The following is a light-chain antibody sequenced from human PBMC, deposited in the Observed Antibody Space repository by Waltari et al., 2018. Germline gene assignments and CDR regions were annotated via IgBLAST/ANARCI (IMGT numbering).Light chain of an antibody. V-gene: IGKV1-8*01. CDR3: QQYDTYPWT. CDR1: QGISNF. J-gene: IGKJ1*01. CDR2: CAS. Sequence: AIRLTQSPSSLSASTGDRVTITCRASQGISNFLAWYQQKPGTAPKLLIYCASTLQSGVPSRFSGSGSGTDFPLTISCLQSEDFATYYCQQYDTYPWTFGQGTKVEIK.